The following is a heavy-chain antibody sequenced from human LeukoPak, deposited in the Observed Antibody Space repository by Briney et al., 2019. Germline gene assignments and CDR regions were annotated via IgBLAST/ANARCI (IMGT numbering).Heavy chain of an antibody. CDR3: ATGSGGSPDNWFDP. CDR1: GYTFTSYY. CDR2: IIPIFGTA. Sequence: GASVKVSCKACGYTFTSYYMHWVRQAPGQGLEWMGGIIPIFGTANYAQKFQGRVTITADESTSTAYMELSSLRSEDTAVYYCATGSGGSPDNWFDPWGQGTLVTVSS. D-gene: IGHD1-26*01. J-gene: IGHJ5*02. V-gene: IGHV1-69*13.